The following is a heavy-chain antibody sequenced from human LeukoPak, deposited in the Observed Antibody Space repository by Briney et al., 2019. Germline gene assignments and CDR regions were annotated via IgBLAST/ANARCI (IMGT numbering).Heavy chain of an antibody. V-gene: IGHV3-23*01. CDR3: AKDVYGDYGGLVS. D-gene: IGHD4-17*01. CDR1: GFTFSSYA. CDR2: VSGSGGSS. J-gene: IGHJ5*02. Sequence: GGSMRLSCAASGFTFSSYAMSWVRQAPGKGLEWVSAVSGSGGSSYYADSVKGRFTISRDNSKNTVYLQMNSLRAEDTAVYYCAKDVYGDYGGLVSWGQGTLVTVSS.